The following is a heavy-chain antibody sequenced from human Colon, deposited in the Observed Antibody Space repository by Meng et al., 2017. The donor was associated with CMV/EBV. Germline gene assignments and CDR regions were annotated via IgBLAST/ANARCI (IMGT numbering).Heavy chain of an antibody. CDR3: ARGGKQLWLWGWFDP. V-gene: IGHV3-43D*04. CDR2: ISWDGGTS. CDR1: GFQFNNYA. Sequence: GGSLRLSCAASGFQFNNYAMHWVRQLPGKGLEWVALISWDGGTSFYGDSVKGRFIISRDNSENSLSLQMNSLRTEDTALYYCARGGKQLWLWGWFDPWGQGTLVTVSS. J-gene: IGHJ5*02. D-gene: IGHD5-18*01.